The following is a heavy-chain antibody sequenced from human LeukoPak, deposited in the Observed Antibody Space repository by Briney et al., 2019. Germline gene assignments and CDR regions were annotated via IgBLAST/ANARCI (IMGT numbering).Heavy chain of an antibody. CDR3: ATDSDIFDVFDI. V-gene: IGHV1-24*01. D-gene: IGHD2-21*01. J-gene: IGHJ3*02. CDR1: RYTLTELS. CDR2: FDSQDGET. Sequence: GASVKVFCKVSRYTLTELSMHWVRQAPGKGLEWMGGFDSQDGETVYAHDFQGRVTMTEDTSTGTAYMELSSLRFEDTAVYYCATDSDIFDVFDIWGQGTMVTVSS.